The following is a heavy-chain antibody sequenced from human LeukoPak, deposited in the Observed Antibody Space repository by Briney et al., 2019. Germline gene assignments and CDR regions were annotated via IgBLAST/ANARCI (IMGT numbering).Heavy chain of an antibody. V-gene: IGHV3-7*03. Sequence: PGGSLRLSCAASGFTFSSYWMSWVRQAPGKGLEWVANIKQDGSEKYYVDSVKGRFTISRDNSKNTLYLQMNSLRAEDTAVYYCARVLRFPGLXFXXYXXXXXVWGXXXTXTVSS. CDR1: GFTFSSYW. D-gene: IGHD3-3*01. CDR2: IKQDGSEK. J-gene: IGHJ6*01. CDR3: ARVLRFPGLXFXXYXXXXXV.